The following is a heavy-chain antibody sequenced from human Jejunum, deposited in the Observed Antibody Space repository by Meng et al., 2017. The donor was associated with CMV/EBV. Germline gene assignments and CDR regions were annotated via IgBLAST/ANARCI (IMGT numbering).Heavy chain of an antibody. CDR3: ARPLGEWEPVSI. Sequence: KASGYSVSNDWIAWVSQMPGRGLEWMGIIYPGDSDTRYGPSFQGQVTISADKSISTAYLQWSSLKASDTAMYYCARPLGEWEPVSIWGQGTMVTVSS. D-gene: IGHD1-26*01. CDR2: IYPGDSDT. J-gene: IGHJ3*02. V-gene: IGHV5-51*01. CDR1: GYSVSNDW.